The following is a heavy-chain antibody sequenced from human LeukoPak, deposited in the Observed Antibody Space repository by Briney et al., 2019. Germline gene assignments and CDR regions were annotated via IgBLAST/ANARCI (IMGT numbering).Heavy chain of an antibody. CDR2: ISASAGNI. D-gene: IGHD3-10*02. CDR1: GFMFRSSS. CDR3: AKRPAAVRGVIPYVDY. V-gene: IGHV3-23*01. Sequence: GGSLRLSCAASGFMFRSSSMSWVRQVPGKGLEWVSTISASAGNIYYADSVKGRFTISRDNSRNTLFLQMNSLRAEDTAIYYCAKRPAAVRGVIPYVDYWGQGTLVTVSS. J-gene: IGHJ4*02.